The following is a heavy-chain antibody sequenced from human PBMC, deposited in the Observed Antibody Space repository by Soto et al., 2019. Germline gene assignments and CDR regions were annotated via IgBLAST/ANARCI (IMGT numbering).Heavy chain of an antibody. Sequence: QLQLQESGPGLVKPSETLSLTCTVSGGSISSSSYYWGWIRQPPGKGLEWIGSIYYSGSTYYNPSLKSRVTISVDTSKNQFSLKLSSVTAADTAVYYCARHHDYTGVDYWGQGTLVTVSS. CDR1: GGSISSSSYY. CDR2: IYYSGST. V-gene: IGHV4-39*01. D-gene: IGHD4-4*01. J-gene: IGHJ4*02. CDR3: ARHHDYTGVDY.